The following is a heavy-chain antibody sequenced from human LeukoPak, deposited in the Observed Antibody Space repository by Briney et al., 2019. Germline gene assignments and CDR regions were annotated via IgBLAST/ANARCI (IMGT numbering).Heavy chain of an antibody. D-gene: IGHD3-3*01. J-gene: IGHJ4*02. V-gene: IGHV3-48*01. CDR3: ARVGNKFFEWSKDDFDY. Sequence: GGSLRLSCAASGFTFSDYSMNWVRQAPGKGLEWVSYISSSSSTIYYADSVKGRFTISRDNAKNSLYLQMNSLRAEDTAVYYCARVGNKFFEWSKDDFDYWGQGTLVTVSS. CDR2: ISSSSSTI. CDR1: GFTFSDYS.